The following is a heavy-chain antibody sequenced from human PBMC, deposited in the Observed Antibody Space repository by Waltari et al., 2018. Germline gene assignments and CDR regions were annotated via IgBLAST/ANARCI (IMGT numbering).Heavy chain of an antibody. V-gene: IGHV4-39*01. D-gene: IGHD3-10*01. J-gene: IGHJ6*02. CDR1: GGSISSSSYY. Sequence: QLQLQESGPGLVKPSETLSLTCTVSGGSISSSSYYWGWIRQPPGKGLEWIGSIYYSGSTYYNPSLKSRVTISVDTSKNQFSLKLSSVTAADTAVYYCARPQPRTYYYGSGGMDVWGQGTTVTVSS. CDR2: IYYSGST. CDR3: ARPQPRTYYYGSGGMDV.